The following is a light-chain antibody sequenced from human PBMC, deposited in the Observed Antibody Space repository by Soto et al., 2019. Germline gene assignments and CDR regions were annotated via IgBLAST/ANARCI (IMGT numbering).Light chain of an antibody. CDR1: QSVGSG. CDR3: QQYNNWPPYT. Sequence: EIVMTQSPATLCVSPGERATLSCRASQSVGSGLSWYQQKPDQAPRLLIYGASTRATGIPARFSGSGSGTEFTLTISSLQSEDYAVYYCQQYNNWPPYTFGQGTKVDIK. J-gene: IGKJ2*01. V-gene: IGKV3-15*01. CDR2: GAS.